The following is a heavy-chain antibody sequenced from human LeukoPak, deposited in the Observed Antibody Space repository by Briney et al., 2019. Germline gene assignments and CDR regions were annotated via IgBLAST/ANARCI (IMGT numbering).Heavy chain of an antibody. CDR3: ARLGGNYYYYGMDV. J-gene: IGHJ6*02. V-gene: IGHV5-51*01. Sequence: GESLKISCKGSGYSFTSYWIGWVRQMPGKGLEWMGIIYPDDSEIRNSLSFQGQVTMSVDKSISTAYLQWSSLKASDTAMYYCARLGGNYYYYGMDVWGQGTTVTVSS. CDR1: GYSFTSYW. CDR2: IYPDDSEI. D-gene: IGHD1-26*01.